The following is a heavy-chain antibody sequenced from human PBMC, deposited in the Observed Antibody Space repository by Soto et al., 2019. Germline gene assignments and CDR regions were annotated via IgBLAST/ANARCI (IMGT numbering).Heavy chain of an antibody. Sequence: GGSLRLSCAASGFTFSSYGMHWVRQAPGKGLEWVAVISYDGSNKYYADSVKGRFTISRDNSKNTLYLQMNSLRAEDTAVYYCAKDPSSSSWANTYGMDVWGQGTTVTVSS. V-gene: IGHV3-30*18. J-gene: IGHJ6*02. CDR1: GFTFSSYG. CDR2: ISYDGSNK. CDR3: AKDPSSSSWANTYGMDV. D-gene: IGHD6-13*01.